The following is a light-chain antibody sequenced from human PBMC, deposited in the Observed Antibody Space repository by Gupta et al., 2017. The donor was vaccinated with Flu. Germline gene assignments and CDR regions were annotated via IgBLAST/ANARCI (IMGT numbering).Light chain of an antibody. J-gene: IGLJ2*01. V-gene: IGLV8-61*01. CDR2: DTN. CDR1: SGPVSTTHY. Sequence: TVTLTFGLSSGPVSTTHYSSWYRQAPGQAPRTLLYDTNIRSAGVPDRFSGSIVGDKAALTITGAQGDEGCHYHRALNKGNGIWGVGGGTKVTVL. CDR3: ALNKGNGIWG.